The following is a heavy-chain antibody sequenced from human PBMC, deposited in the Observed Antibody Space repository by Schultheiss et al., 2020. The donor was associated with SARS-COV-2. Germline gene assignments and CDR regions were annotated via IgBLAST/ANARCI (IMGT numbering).Heavy chain of an antibody. D-gene: IGHD3-9*01. CDR1: GFTFSDYY. J-gene: IGHJ3*02. CDR3: ARIAMTGNDAFDI. CDR2: ISSTSDYI. V-gene: IGHV3-11*06. Sequence: GGSLRLSCAASGFTFSDYYMSWIRQAPGKGLEWVSYISSTSDYINYADSVRGRFTISRDNAKNSLYLQMNSLRAEDTAVYYCARIAMTGNDAFDIWGQGTMVTVSS.